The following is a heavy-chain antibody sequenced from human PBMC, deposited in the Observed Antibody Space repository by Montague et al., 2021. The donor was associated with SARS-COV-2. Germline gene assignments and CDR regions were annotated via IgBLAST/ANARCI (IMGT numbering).Heavy chain of an antibody. CDR1: GFTFSSYS. J-gene: IGHJ6*02. D-gene: IGHD5-24*01. Sequence: SLRLSCAASGFTFSSYSMNWVRQAPGKGLEWASYISSSSSTIYHADSVKGRFTISRDNAKNSLYLQMNSLRDEDTAVYYCARDRWDRNGMDVWGQGTTVTVSS. CDR2: ISSSSSTI. CDR3: ARDRWDRNGMDV. V-gene: IGHV3-48*02.